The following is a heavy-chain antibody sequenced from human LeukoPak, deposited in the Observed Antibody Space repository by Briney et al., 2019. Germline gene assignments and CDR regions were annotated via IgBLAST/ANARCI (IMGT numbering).Heavy chain of an antibody. CDR3: ARVRVVRMDYYYYGMDV. J-gene: IGHJ6*02. D-gene: IGHD2-21*01. CDR1: GYTFTGYY. CDR2: INPNSGGT. V-gene: IGHV1-2*02. Sequence: ASVKVSCKASGYTFTGYYMHWVRQAPGQGLEWMGWINPNSGGTNYAQKFQGRVTMTRDTSISTAYMELSRLRSDDTAVYYCARVRVVRMDYYYYGMDVSGQGTTVTVYS.